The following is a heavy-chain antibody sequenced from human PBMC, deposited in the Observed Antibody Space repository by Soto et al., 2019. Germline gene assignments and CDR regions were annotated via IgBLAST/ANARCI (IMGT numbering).Heavy chain of an antibody. D-gene: IGHD2-15*01. CDR3: AKGYGGSWPYYYYYYGMDV. Sequence: GGSLRLSCAAPGFTFCSYGMHWVRQAPGKGLEWVAVISYDGSNKYYADSVKGRFTISRDNSKNTLYLQMNSLRAEDTAVYYCAKGYGGSWPYYYYYYGMDVWGQGTTVTVSS. V-gene: IGHV3-30*18. CDR1: GFTFCSYG. CDR2: ISYDGSNK. J-gene: IGHJ6*02.